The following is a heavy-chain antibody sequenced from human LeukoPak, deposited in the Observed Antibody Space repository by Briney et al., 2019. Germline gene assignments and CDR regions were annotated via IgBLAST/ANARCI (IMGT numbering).Heavy chain of an antibody. CDR2: ISSSSSTI. Sequence: PGGSLRLSCAASGFTVSSNYMSWVRQAPGKGLEWVSYISSSSSTIYYADSVKGRFTISRDNAKNSLYLQMNSLRAEDTAVYYCARRQWLGFDYWGQGTLVTVSS. D-gene: IGHD2-8*01. CDR1: GFTVSSNY. J-gene: IGHJ4*02. CDR3: ARRQWLGFDY. V-gene: IGHV3-48*01.